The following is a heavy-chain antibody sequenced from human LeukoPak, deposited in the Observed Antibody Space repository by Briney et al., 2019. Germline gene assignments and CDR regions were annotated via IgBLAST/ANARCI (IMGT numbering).Heavy chain of an antibody. CDR2: IIPIFGTA. D-gene: IGHD3-22*01. CDR3: ARGDHYYDSSGRHDAFDI. J-gene: IGHJ3*02. Sequence: SVKVSCKASGGTFSSYAISWVRQAPGQGLEWMGGIIPIFGTANYAQRFQGRVTITADESTSTAYMELSSLRSEDTAVYYCARGDHYYDSSGRHDAFDIWGQGTMVTVSS. CDR1: GGTFSSYA. V-gene: IGHV1-69*01.